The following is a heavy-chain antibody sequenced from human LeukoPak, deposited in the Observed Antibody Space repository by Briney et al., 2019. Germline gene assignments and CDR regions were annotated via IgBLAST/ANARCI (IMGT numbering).Heavy chain of an antibody. V-gene: IGHV4-59*01. CDR2: IYYSGST. CDR1: GGSISSYY. J-gene: IGHJ5*02. D-gene: IGHD3-3*01. Sequence: PSETLSLTCTVSGGSISSYYWSWIRQPPGKGLEWIGYIYYSGSTNYNPSLKSRVTISVDTSKNQFSLKLSSVTAADTAVYYCARVLLSNYDFWSGYSNWFDPWGQGTPVTVSS. CDR3: ARVLLSNYDFWSGYSNWFDP.